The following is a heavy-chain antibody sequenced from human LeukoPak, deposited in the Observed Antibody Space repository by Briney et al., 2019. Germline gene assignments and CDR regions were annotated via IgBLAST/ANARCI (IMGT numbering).Heavy chain of an antibody. CDR3: ARTTSYFSYHMDV. CDR2: LYDGGYT. V-gene: IGHV3-53*01. D-gene: IGHD2/OR15-2a*01. Sequence: PGGSLRLSCAASGFIVSSTYMNWVRQAPGRGLEWVSVLYDGGYTYYSDSVEGRFVISRDDSKNTLYLQMNNLRLEDTALYYCARTTSYFSYHMDVWGQGTAVIVS. J-gene: IGHJ6*02. CDR1: GFIVSSTY.